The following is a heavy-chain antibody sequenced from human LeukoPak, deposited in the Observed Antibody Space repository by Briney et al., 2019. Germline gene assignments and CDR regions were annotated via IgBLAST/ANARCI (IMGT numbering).Heavy chain of an antibody. V-gene: IGHV3-48*04. CDR2: ISCSSSTI. Sequence: PGGTLRLSCAASGFTFSSYSMNWIRQAPGKGLEWVSYISCSSSTIYYASLVNRRIIISGNNDNNFPYQQMNSTRADAAAVYYCARDGVRSRGYYGSGRYYHDYWGQGTLVTVSS. J-gene: IGHJ4*02. CDR1: GFTFSSYS. D-gene: IGHD3-10*01. CDR3: ARDGVRSRGYYGSGRYYHDY.